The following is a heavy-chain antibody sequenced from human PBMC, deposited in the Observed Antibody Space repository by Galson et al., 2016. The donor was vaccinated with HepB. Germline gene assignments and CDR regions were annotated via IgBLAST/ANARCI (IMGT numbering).Heavy chain of an antibody. D-gene: IGHD6-13*01. Sequence: SLRLSCAASGFTFSSYSMNWVRQAPGKGLEWVSYISFSSSSIYYADSVKGRFTISRDNAKNSLYLQMNSMRDEDTAVYYCARDRTAAIVRFYFNIWGHGKMVTVSS. V-gene: IGHV3-48*02. J-gene: IGHJ3*02. CDR1: GFTFSSYS. CDR2: ISFSSSSI. CDR3: ARDRTAAIVRFYFNI.